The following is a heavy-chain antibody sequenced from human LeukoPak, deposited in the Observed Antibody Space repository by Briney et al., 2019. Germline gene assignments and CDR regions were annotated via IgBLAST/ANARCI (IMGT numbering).Heavy chain of an antibody. CDR3: ARGGLSSAASSDY. J-gene: IGHJ4*02. CDR1: GFTFRTYS. CDR2: ISSSSVAI. Sequence: PGGSLRLSCAASGFTFRTYSMNWVRQAPGNGLEGVSYISSSSVAIYYADSVKGRFTISRDNAKNSLYLQMNSLRAEDTAVYYCARGGLSSAASSDYWGQGTLVTVSS. V-gene: IGHV3-48*01. D-gene: IGHD6-19*01.